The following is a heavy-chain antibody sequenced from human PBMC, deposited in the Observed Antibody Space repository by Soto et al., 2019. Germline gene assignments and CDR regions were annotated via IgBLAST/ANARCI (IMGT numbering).Heavy chain of an antibody. CDR2: IIPVFGTA. CDR1: GGTFSSYA. J-gene: IGHJ4*02. D-gene: IGHD6-13*01. CDR3: AKGSYSSSWYAVLDY. Sequence: SVKVSCKASGGTFSSYAISWVRQAPGQGLEWMGGIIPVFGTANYAQKFQGRVTITADESTSTAYMELSSLRSENTAVYYCAKGSYSSSWYAVLDYLGQGTLVT. V-gene: IGHV1-69*13.